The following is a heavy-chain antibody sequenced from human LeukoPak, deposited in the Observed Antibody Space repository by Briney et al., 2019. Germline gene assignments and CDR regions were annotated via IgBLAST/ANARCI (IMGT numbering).Heavy chain of an antibody. CDR2: IIPIFGTA. Sequence: ASVKVSCKASGGTFSSYAISWVRQAPGQGLEWMGGIIPIFGTANYAQKFQGRVTITADESTSTAYMELSSLRSEDTAVYYCAREGAGSYLSYYYGMDVWGQGTTVTVSS. CDR3: AREGAGSYLSYYYGMDV. J-gene: IGHJ6*02. V-gene: IGHV1-69*13. D-gene: IGHD1-26*01. CDR1: GGTFSSYA.